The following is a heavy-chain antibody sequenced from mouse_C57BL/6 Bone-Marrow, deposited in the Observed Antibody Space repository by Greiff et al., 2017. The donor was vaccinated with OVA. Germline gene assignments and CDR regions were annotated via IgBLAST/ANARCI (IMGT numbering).Heavy chain of an antibody. D-gene: IGHD2-2*01. CDR3: ARSTMVTPYYFDY. V-gene: IGHV1-55*01. CDR1: GFTFTSYW. CDR2: IYPGSGSP. J-gene: IGHJ2*01. Sequence: QVQLQQPGAELVKPGASVKMSCKASGFTFTSYWITWVKQRPGQGLEWIGDIYPGSGSPNYNEKLKSKATLTVDTSSSTAYMQLSSLTSEDSAVYYCARSTMVTPYYFDYWGQGTTLTVSS.